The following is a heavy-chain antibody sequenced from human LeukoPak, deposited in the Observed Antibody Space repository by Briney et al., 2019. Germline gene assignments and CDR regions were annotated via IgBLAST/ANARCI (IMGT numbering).Heavy chain of an antibody. CDR3: ARVDYDFWSGYYGY. Sequence: GASVKVSCKASGGTFSSYAISWGRHAPGQGLEWMGGIIPIFGTANYAQKFQGRVTITTDESTSTAYMELSSLRSEDTAVYYCARVDYDFWSGYYGYWGQGTLVTVSS. J-gene: IGHJ4*02. D-gene: IGHD3-3*01. CDR1: GGTFSSYA. V-gene: IGHV1-69*05. CDR2: IIPIFGTA.